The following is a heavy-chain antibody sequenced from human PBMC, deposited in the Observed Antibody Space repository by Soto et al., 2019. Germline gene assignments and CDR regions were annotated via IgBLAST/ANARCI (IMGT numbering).Heavy chain of an antibody. D-gene: IGHD2-15*01. CDR3: AREEGYCNGGPCYRGAFDF. CDR1: GFTFSDYS. Sequence: EVQLVESGGGLVKPGGSPRLSCAASGFTFSDYSMLWVRQAPGKGLEWLAFIGNSNNPTFYADSVRGRFTISRDNPKTTVYLQTNSLREEDTAVYFCAREEGYCNGGPCYRGAFDFWGQGTIVTVSS. V-gene: IGHV3-21*02. CDR2: IGNSNNPT. J-gene: IGHJ3*01.